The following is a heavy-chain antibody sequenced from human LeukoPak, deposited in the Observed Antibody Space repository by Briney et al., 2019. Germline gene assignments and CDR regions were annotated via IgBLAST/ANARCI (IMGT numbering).Heavy chain of an antibody. D-gene: IGHD1-26*01. CDR3: AGDYRLSGSYFKPRHNWFDP. CDR2: ISSSGSTI. V-gene: IGHV3-48*03. J-gene: IGHJ5*02. Sequence: PGGSLRLSCAASGFTFSSYEMNWVRQAPGKGLEWVSYISSSGSTIYYADSVKGRFTISRDNAKNSLYLQMNSLRAEDTAVYYCAGDYRLSGSYFKPRHNWFDPWGQGTLVTVSS. CDR1: GFTFSSYE.